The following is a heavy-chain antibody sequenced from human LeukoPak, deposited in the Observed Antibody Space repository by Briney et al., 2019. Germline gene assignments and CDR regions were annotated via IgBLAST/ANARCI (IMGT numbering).Heavy chain of an antibody. CDR1: GGSISSYY. CDR3: ARRESSGIAAY. CDR2: IYYSGST. J-gene: IGHJ4*02. Sequence: SETLSLTCTVSGGSISSYYWSWIRQPPGKGLEWIGYIYYSGSTNYNPSLKSRVTISVDTSKNQFSLKLSSVTAADTAVYYCARRESSGIAAYWGQGTPVTVSS. V-gene: IGHV4-59*08. D-gene: IGHD6-13*01.